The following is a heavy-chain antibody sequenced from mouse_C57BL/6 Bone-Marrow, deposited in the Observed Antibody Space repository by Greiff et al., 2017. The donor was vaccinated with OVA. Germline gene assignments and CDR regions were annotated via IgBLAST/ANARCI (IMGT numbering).Heavy chain of an antibody. J-gene: IGHJ4*01. CDR1: GYAFTNYL. Sequence: LVESGAELVRPGTSVKVSCKASGYAFTNYLIEWVKQRPGQGLEWIGVINPGSGGTNYNEKFKGKATLTADKSSSTAYMQLSSLTSEDSAVYFCAGLRNYAMDYWGQGTSVTVSS. CDR3: AGLRNYAMDY. D-gene: IGHD1-1*01. V-gene: IGHV1-54*01. CDR2: INPGSGGT.